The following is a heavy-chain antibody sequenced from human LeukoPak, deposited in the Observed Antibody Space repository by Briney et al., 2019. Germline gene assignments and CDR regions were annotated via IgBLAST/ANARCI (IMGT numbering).Heavy chain of an antibody. V-gene: IGHV1-46*01. CDR3: ARDVSSTSSWWFDP. D-gene: IGHD2-2*01. CDR2: INPSGGST. CDR1: GYTFTSHY. J-gene: IGHJ5*02. Sequence: ASVKVSCKASGYTFTSHYIHWVRQAPEQGLEWMGIINPSGGSTSYAQKFQGRVTMTRDMSTRTDYMELSSLRYEDTAVYYCARDVSSTSSWWFDPWGQGTLVTVSS.